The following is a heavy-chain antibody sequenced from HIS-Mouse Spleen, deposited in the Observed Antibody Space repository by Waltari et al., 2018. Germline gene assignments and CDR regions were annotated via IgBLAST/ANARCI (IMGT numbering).Heavy chain of an antibody. CDR3: AREIPYSSSWYDWYFDL. CDR2: IYYSGST. V-gene: IGHV4-39*07. J-gene: IGHJ2*01. D-gene: IGHD6-13*01. CDR1: VGPISGSGSS. Sequence: QLQLQESGPGLGKPSETLSLTCTVSVGPISGSGSSGGWIRQPPGKGLEWIGSIYYSGSTYYNPSLKSRVTISVDTSKNQFSLKLSSVTAADTAVYYCAREIPYSSSWYDWYFDLWGRGTLVTVSS.